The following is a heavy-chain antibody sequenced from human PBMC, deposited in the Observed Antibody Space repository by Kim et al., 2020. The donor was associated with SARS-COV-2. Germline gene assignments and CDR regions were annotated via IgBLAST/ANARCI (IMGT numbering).Heavy chain of an antibody. V-gene: IGHV3-23*01. D-gene: IGHD1-26*01. CDR3: ARGGVARPLDD. CDR1: GFIFTNFD. J-gene: IGHJ4*02. Sequence: GGSLRLSCTASGFIFTNFDMTWVRQAPGEGLEWVSDINGGGTPTYHADSVKGRFTISRDNSRNTLYLQMNSLRGDDTAVYYCARGGVARPLDDWGQGSL. CDR2: INGGGTPT.